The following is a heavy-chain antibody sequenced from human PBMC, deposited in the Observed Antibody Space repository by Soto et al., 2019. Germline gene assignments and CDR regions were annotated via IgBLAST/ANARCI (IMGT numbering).Heavy chain of an antibody. CDR1: GFTFSSNS. D-gene: IGHD3-3*01. Sequence: EVQVVASGGGLVQPGGSLSLSCAASGFTFSSNSMNWVRQAPGKGLEWISYISSSSSTIYADSVKGRFTISRDNAKNSLYLQMNSLRDEDTAVYYCARVIWSGHLTSDLWAQGTLVTVSS. CDR3: ARVIWSGHLTSDL. J-gene: IGHJ5*02. CDR2: ISSSSSTI. V-gene: IGHV3-48*02.